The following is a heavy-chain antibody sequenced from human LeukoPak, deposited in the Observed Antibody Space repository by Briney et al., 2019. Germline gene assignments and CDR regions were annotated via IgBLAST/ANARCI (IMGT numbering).Heavy chain of an antibody. V-gene: IGHV3-23*03. CDR1: GFTFSTYA. Sequence: GGSLRLSCAASGFTFSTYAMSWVRQAPGKGLEWVSVIYSGGSTYHADSVKGRFTISRDNSKNTLFLQMTSLRAEDTAVYFCAKGLESFNNYWDAFDLWGQGTTVIVSS. J-gene: IGHJ3*01. CDR3: AKGLESFNNYWDAFDL. D-gene: IGHD5-24*01. CDR2: IYSGGST.